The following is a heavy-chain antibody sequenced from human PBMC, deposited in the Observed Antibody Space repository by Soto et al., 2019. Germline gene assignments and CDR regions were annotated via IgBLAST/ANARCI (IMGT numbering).Heavy chain of an antibody. D-gene: IGHD4-17*01. V-gene: IGHV1-8*01. CDR2: MNPNSGNT. CDR1: GYTFTSYD. Sequence: ASVKVSCKASGYTFTSYDINWVRQATGQGLECMGWMNPNSGNTGYAQKFQGRVTMTRNTSISTAYMELSSLRSEDTAVYYCARDYGGNPRSPYGMDVWGQGTTVTVSS. J-gene: IGHJ6*02. CDR3: ARDYGGNPRSPYGMDV.